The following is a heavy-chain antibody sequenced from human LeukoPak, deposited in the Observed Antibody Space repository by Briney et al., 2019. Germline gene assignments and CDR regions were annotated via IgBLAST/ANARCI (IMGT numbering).Heavy chain of an antibody. CDR2: IHYSGNT. D-gene: IGHD2-21*01. V-gene: IGHV4-39*01. Sequence: SETLSLTCTVSGGSISSSNYYWGWIRQPPGKGLEWIGSIHYSGNTYYNPSLKRRVTISVDTSKNQFSLKLTSVTAADTAVYYCATGPNCGADNCYYSVYYYYMDVWGKGTTVTISS. J-gene: IGHJ6*03. CDR1: GGSISSSNYY. CDR3: ATGPNCGADNCYYSVYYYYMDV.